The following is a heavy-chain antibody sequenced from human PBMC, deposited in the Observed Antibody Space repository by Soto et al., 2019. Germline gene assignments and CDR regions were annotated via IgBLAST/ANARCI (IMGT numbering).Heavy chain of an antibody. J-gene: IGHJ4*02. CDR2: IQSGGTT. D-gene: IGHD2-2*01. V-gene: IGHV3-66*01. CDR3: ASSSTSCYGGLCYFDY. CDR1: GFTVSSKY. Sequence: GGSLRLSCAASGFTVSSKYMTWVRQAPGKGLEWVSLIQSGGTTYYADSVKGRFTISRDTSENTLHLQMDSLRVEDTAVYYCASSSTSCYGGLCYFDYWGQGTLVTVSS.